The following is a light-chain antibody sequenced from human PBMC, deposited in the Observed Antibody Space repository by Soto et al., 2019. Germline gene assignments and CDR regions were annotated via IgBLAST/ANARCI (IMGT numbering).Light chain of an antibody. J-gene: IGKJ1*01. CDR2: GAS. V-gene: IGKV3-15*01. CDR1: QSISSD. CDR3: QQYNNWPWT. Sequence: EIVMTQSPATLSVSPGERATLSCRASQSISSDYLVWYQQKPGQAPRLLIYGASTRATSFPARFSGSGSGTDFTLTISSLQSEDFAVYYCQQYNNWPWTFGQGTKVDIK.